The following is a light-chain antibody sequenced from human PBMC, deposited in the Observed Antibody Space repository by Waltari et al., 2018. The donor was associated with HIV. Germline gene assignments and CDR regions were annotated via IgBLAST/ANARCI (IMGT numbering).Light chain of an antibody. CDR1: QHIGFN. CDR3: QQSDGLPYT. Sequence: QMTQSPPSLSASVADRVTITCLASQHIGFNVNWYQYKSGRAPKLLVAAAANLQSGVPSRFCGSGFGTRFSLTSTDIQPDDCAQYCCQQSDGLPYTCGQGTRVEVE. V-gene: IGKV1-39*01. CDR2: AAA. J-gene: IGKJ2*01.